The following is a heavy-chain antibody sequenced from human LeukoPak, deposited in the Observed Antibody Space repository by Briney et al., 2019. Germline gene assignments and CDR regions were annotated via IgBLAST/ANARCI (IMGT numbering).Heavy chain of an antibody. Sequence: SETLSLTCTVSGGSINSYYWSWIRQPPGKGLEWIGYRYYSGSTNYNPSLKSRVTISLDTSKNQFSLKLNSVTAADTAVYYCARGGLSSGWYGWGQGTLVTVSS. CDR2: RYYSGST. V-gene: IGHV4-59*01. D-gene: IGHD6-19*01. CDR1: GGSINSYY. CDR3: ARGGLSSGWYG. J-gene: IGHJ4*02.